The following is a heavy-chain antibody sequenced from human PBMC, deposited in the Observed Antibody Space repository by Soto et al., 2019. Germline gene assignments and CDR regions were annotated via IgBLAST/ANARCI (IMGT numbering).Heavy chain of an antibody. D-gene: IGHD2-2*01. CDR3: ARARRYCSSTSCYPNY. V-gene: IGHV4-34*01. Sequence: SETLSLTCAVYGGSFSGYYWSWIRQPPGKGLEWIGEINHSGSTNYNLSLKSRVTISVDTSKNQFSLKLSSVTAADTAVYYCARARRYCSSTSCYPNYWGQGTLVTVSS. CDR1: GGSFSGYY. J-gene: IGHJ4*02. CDR2: INHSGST.